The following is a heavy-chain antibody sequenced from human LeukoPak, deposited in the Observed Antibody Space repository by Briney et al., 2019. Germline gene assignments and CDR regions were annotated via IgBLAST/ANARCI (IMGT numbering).Heavy chain of an antibody. CDR1: AFPFSSYG. Sequence: GGSLRLSCAASAFPFSSYGMHWVRQAPGKGLEWVAVICHDGSHKYYADSVTGRFTISRDNSKNTLYLQMNSPRAEDTAIYYCASGVYSSGWYLDYWGQGTLVTVSS. V-gene: IGHV3-33*01. J-gene: IGHJ4*02. CDR3: ASGVYSSGWYLDY. CDR2: ICHDGSHK. D-gene: IGHD6-19*01.